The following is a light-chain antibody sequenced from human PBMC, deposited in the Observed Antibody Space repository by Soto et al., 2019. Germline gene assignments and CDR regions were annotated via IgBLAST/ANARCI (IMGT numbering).Light chain of an antibody. CDR2: GAS. V-gene: IGKV3-20*01. J-gene: IGKJ2*01. CDR3: QQYSNSLYT. CDR1: QSVSSNY. Sequence: EIVLTQSPGTLSLSPGERATLSCRASQSVSSNYLAWYQHKPGQAPRLLIYGASSRATGIPDRFSGSGFGTDFPLTINTLEPEDFAVYYCQQYSNSLYTFGQGTKLEIK.